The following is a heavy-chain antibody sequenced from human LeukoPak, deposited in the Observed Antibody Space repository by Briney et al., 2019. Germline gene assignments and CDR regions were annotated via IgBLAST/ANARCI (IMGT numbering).Heavy chain of an antibody. CDR2: VSGSGGAT. J-gene: IGHJ4*02. Sequence: GGSLRLSCAASKFTFSSSAMSWVRQAPGKGLEWVSTVSGSGGATYYAESVKGRFTISRDNSKNTLYLQMNSLRAEDTAVYYCAEDVGYCGSTSCYFSYWGQGTLVTVAS. D-gene: IGHD2-2*01. V-gene: IGHV3-23*01. CDR3: AEDVGYCGSTSCYFSY. CDR1: KFTFSSSA.